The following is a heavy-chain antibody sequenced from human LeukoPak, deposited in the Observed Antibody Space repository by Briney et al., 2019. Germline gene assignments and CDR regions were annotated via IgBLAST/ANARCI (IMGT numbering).Heavy chain of an antibody. V-gene: IGHV4-59*01. CDR2: IYYSGST. Sequence: SETLSLTCTVSGGSISSYYWRWIRQPPGKGLEWIGYIYYSGSTNYNPSLKSRVTISVDTSKNQFSLKLSSVTAADTAVYYYARDRLELGYYYYYYMDVWGKGTTVTVSS. D-gene: IGHD1-7*01. J-gene: IGHJ6*03. CDR3: ARDRLELGYYYYYYMDV. CDR1: GGSISSYY.